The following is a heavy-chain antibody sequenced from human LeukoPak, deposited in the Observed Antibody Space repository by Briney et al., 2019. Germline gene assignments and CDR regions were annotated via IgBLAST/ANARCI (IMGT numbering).Heavy chain of an antibody. V-gene: IGHV3-21*01. CDR3: ARVGSAAVDY. CDR1: GFTFSSYS. Sequence: KTGGSLRLSCAASGFTFSSYSMNWVRQAPGKGLEWVSSISSSSSYIYYADSVKGRFTISRDNAKNSLYLQMNSLRAEDTAVYYCARVGSAAVDYWGQGTLVTVSS. D-gene: IGHD2-15*01. J-gene: IGHJ4*02. CDR2: ISSSSSYI.